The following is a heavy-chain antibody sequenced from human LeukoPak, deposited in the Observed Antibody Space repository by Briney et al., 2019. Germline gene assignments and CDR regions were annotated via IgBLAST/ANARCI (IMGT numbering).Heavy chain of an antibody. CDR3: ARGTYDILTGYYNAFDI. V-gene: IGHV4-59*01. D-gene: IGHD3-9*01. Sequence: SETLSLTCTVSGGSISSYYWSWIRQPPGKGLEWIGYIYYSGSTNYNPSLKSRVTISVDTSKNQFSLKLSSVTAADTAVYYCARGTYDILTGYYNAFDIWGQGTMVTVSS. CDR1: GGSISSYY. CDR2: IYYSGST. J-gene: IGHJ3*02.